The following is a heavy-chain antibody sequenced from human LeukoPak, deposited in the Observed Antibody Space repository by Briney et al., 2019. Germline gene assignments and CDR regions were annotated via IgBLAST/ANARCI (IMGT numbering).Heavy chain of an antibody. CDR3: ARGGRSSVYGIVVVVAAARAFDI. J-gene: IGHJ3*02. V-gene: IGHV4-34*01. CDR1: GGSFSGYY. D-gene: IGHD2-15*01. Sequence: SETLSLTCAVYGGSFSGYYWSWIRQPPGKGLEWIGEINHSGSTNYNPSLKSRVTISVDTSKNQFSLKLSSVTAADTAVYYYARGGRSSVYGIVVVVAAARAFDIWGQGTMVTVSS. CDR2: INHSGST.